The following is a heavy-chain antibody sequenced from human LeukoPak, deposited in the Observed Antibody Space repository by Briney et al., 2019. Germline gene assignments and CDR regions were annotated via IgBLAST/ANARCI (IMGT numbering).Heavy chain of an antibody. CDR2: IYYSGST. J-gene: IGHJ4*02. V-gene: IGHV4-59*12. CDR1: GGSMSPYH. Sequence: SETLSLTCTVSGGSMSPYHWGWIRQPPGKGLEWTGYIYYSGSTNYNPSLKSRVTISADTSKNQFSLKLSSVTAADTAVYYCASLAYYDFWSGPYWGQGTLVTVSS. CDR3: ASLAYYDFWSGPY. D-gene: IGHD3-3*01.